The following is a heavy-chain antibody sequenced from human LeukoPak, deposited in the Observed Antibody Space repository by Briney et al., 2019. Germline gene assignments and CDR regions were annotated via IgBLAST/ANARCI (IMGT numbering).Heavy chain of an antibody. CDR1: GLTFSNVW. D-gene: IGHD2-21*01. CDR3: ASFRDTDN. V-gene: IGHV3-74*01. Sequence: GGSLRLSCEVSGLTFSNVWMRWVLQAPGQGLVWVSRINTAGSTVYADPVKGRFTISRDNAKNMVYLQMNSLRAEDTAVYYCASFRDTDNWGRGTMVTVSS. CDR2: INTAGST. J-gene: IGHJ3*01.